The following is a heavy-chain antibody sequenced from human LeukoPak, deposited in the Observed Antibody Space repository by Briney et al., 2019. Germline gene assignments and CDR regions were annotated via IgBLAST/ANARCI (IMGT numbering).Heavy chain of an antibody. V-gene: IGHV1-69*05. J-gene: IGHJ3*02. D-gene: IGHD3-22*01. Sequence: SVKVSCKASRGTFSSYGVSWVRQAPGQGLEWMGRIIAIFGTANYAQKFQGRVTITTDESTSTAYMELSSLRSEDTAVYSCARGSREYFYVSRAKGGAFETWGQGTMVTVSS. CDR1: RGTFSSYG. CDR2: IIAIFGTA. CDR3: ARGSREYFYVSRAKGGAFET.